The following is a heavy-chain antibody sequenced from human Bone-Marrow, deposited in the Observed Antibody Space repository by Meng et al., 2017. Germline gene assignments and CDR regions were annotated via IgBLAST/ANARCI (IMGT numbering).Heavy chain of an antibody. J-gene: IGHJ4*02. CDR3: ARDINDPLYGDSVIYYFDY. V-gene: IGHV4-38-2*02. CDR2: IYHSGST. D-gene: IGHD4-17*01. Sequence: SETLSLTCAVSGYSISSGYYWGWSRQPPGKGLEWIGSIYHSGSTYYNPSLKSRVTISVDTSKNQFSLKLSSVTAADTAVYYCARDINDPLYGDSVIYYFDYWGQGTLVTVSS. CDR1: GYSISSGYY.